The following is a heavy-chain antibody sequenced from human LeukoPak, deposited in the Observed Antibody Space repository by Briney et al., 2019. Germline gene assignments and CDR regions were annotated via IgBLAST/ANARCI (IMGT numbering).Heavy chain of an antibody. CDR3: ARLAVAGTRYYFDY. J-gene: IGHJ4*02. V-gene: IGHV4-4*09. CDR1: GGSISSYY. CDR2: IYTSGST. D-gene: IGHD6-19*01. Sequence: SETLSLTCTVSGGSISSYYWSWIRQPPGKGLEWIGYIYTSGSTNYNPSLKSRVTISVGTSKNQFSLKLSSVTAADTAVYYCARLAVAGTRYYFDYWGQGTLVTVSS.